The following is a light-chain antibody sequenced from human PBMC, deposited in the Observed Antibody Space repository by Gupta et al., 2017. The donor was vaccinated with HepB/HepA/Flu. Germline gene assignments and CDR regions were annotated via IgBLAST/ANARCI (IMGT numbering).Light chain of an antibody. V-gene: IGLV1-47*01. Sequence: QSVLTQPPSASGTPGQRVTISCSGSSSNIGSNYVYWYQQLPGTAPKLLIYRNNQRPSGVPDRFSGYKSGTAASLAISWLRAEDEADYYCAAWDDSLSGPVFGGGTKLTVL. CDR1: SSNIGSNY. CDR3: AAWDDSLSGPV. CDR2: RNN. J-gene: IGLJ3*02.